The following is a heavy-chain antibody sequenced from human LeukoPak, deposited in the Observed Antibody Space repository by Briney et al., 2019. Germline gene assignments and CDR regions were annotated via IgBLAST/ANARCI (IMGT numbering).Heavy chain of an antibody. J-gene: IGHJ4*02. Sequence: GGSLRLSCAASGFSLSNYWMNWVRQAPGKGLEWVANIKQDGSEKNYVDSVKGRFSISRDNAKNSLILQMNSLRDEDTAVYYCARDVRYGDGDYWGQGTLVTVSS. V-gene: IGHV3-7*01. D-gene: IGHD4-17*01. CDR2: IKQDGSEK. CDR3: ARDVRYGDGDY. CDR1: GFSLSNYW.